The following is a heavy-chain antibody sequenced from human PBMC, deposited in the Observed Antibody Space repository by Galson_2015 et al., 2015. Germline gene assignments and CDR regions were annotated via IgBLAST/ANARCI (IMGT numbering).Heavy chain of an antibody. D-gene: IGHD3-10*01. Sequence: SLRLSCAASGFIFSNYAMNWVRQAPGKGLEWLSYISTSSATVYYADSVKGRFTISRDNAKNSLYLHTNSLRAEDTAVYYCARDGVQGATYWLFDLWGRGSLVTVSS. CDR1: GFIFSNYA. CDR3: ARDGVQGATYWLFDL. J-gene: IGHJ2*01. CDR2: ISTSSATV. V-gene: IGHV3-48*01.